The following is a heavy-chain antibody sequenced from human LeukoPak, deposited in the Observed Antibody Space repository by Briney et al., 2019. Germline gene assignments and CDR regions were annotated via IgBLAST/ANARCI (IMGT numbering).Heavy chain of an antibody. CDR2: IMQDGRET. V-gene: IGHV3-7*02. CDR1: GFPVTNNW. J-gene: IGHJ6*02. Sequence: PGGSLRLSCAAPGFPVTNNWMTWVRQAPGKGLEWVATIMQDGRETYYVESVKGRFTISRDNVRDSVYLQMSILRAEDAAVYYCARQYYYDSSGYLNYYGMDVWGQGTTVTVSS. CDR3: ARQYYYDSSGYLNYYGMDV. D-gene: IGHD3-22*01.